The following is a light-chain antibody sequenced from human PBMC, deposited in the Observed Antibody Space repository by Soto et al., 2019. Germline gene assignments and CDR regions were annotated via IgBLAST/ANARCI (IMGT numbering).Light chain of an antibody. CDR2: DVS. CDR3: SSYTSSSIVV. J-gene: IGLJ2*01. Sequence: QSALTQPASVSGSPGQSITISCTGTSRDVGGYNYVSWYQQHPGKAPKLMIYDVSNRPSGVSNRFSGSKSGNTASLIISGLQAEDEADYYCSSYTSSSIVVFGGGTKVTVL. CDR1: SRDVGGYNY. V-gene: IGLV2-14*01.